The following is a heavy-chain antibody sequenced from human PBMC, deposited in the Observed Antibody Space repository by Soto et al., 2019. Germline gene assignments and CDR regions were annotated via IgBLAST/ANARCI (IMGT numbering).Heavy chain of an antibody. CDR3: ASSSSWYGSYYFDY. CDR2: IWYDGSNK. V-gene: IGHV3-33*01. Sequence: QVQLVESGGGVVQPGRSLRLSCAASGFTFSSYGMHWVRQAPGKGLECVAVIWYDGSNKYYADSVKGRFTISRDNSKNTLYLQMNSLRAEDTAVYYCASSSSWYGSYYFDYRGQGTLVTVSS. J-gene: IGHJ4*02. D-gene: IGHD6-13*01. CDR1: GFTFSSYG.